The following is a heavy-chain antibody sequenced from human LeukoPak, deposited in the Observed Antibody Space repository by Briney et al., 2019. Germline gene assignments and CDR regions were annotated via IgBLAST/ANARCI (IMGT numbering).Heavy chain of an antibody. CDR2: ISGSGGST. D-gene: IGHD3-3*02. CDR1: GFTFSSYA. V-gene: IGHV3-23*01. CDR3: AKALVSHHFWSGQTPPGH. J-gene: IGHJ4*02. Sequence: PGGSLRLSCAASGFTFSSYAMSWVRQAPGKGLEWVSAISGSGGSTYYADSVKGRFTISRDNSKNTLYLQMNSLRAEDTAVYYCAKALVSHHFWSGQTPPGHWGQGTLVTVSS.